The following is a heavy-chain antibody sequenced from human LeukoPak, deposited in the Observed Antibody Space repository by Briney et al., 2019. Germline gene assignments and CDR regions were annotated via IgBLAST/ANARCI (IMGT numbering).Heavy chain of an antibody. CDR3: ARPDGSGPRNVVDY. D-gene: IGHD3-10*01. Sequence: GESLKISCKGSGYSFTSYWITWVRQMPGKSLEWMGNIDPSDSYTNYRPSFQGHVTISTDKAIRTAYLQWSSLNASDTAMYYCARPDGSGPRNVVDYWGQGTLVTVSS. CDR1: GYSFTSYW. V-gene: IGHV5-10-1*01. CDR2: IDPSDSYT. J-gene: IGHJ4*02.